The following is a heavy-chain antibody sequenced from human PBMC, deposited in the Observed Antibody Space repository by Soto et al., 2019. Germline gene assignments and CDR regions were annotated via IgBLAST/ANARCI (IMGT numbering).Heavy chain of an antibody. V-gene: IGHV4-30-2*01. CDR3: ASGSAGVLNWFDP. CDR2: IYNSGNT. CDR1: GGSISSGVYS. D-gene: IGHD2-21*01. J-gene: IGHJ5*01. Sequence: PSETLSLTCAVSGGSISSGVYSWSYIRQPPGQGLEWIGYIYNSGNTYYNPSLMSRVTISVDSSQNHFSLNPTSLTPAHTAVYYCASGSAGVLNWFDPWCQGTQVTVFS.